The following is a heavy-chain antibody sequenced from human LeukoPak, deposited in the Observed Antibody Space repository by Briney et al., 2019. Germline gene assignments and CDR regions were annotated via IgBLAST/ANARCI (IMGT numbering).Heavy chain of an antibody. J-gene: IGHJ4*02. V-gene: IGHV1-18*01. Sequence: ASVKVSCKAPSYTFTSYGISWVRQAPGQGLEWMGWISAYNGNTNYAQKLQGRVTMTTDTSTSTAYMELRSLRSDDTAVYYCARVCSGWFPIDYWGQGTLVTVSS. D-gene: IGHD6-19*01. CDR2: ISAYNGNT. CDR3: ARVCSGWFPIDY. CDR1: SYTFTSYG.